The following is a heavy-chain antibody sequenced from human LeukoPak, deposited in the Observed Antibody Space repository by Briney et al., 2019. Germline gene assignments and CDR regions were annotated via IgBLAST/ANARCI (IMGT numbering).Heavy chain of an antibody. CDR2: IASDGSHT. D-gene: IGHD3-10*01. Sequence: GALRLSCAASGFTFSTYFMHWVRQAAGKGLEWVAVIASDGSHTFYVESVKGRFTISRDNSKNTLYLQMNSLRAEDTAVYFCARERQDTIVHSGAFDIWGQGTMVTVSS. CDR3: ARERQDTIVHSGAFDI. CDR1: GFTFSTYF. J-gene: IGHJ3*02. V-gene: IGHV3-30-3*01.